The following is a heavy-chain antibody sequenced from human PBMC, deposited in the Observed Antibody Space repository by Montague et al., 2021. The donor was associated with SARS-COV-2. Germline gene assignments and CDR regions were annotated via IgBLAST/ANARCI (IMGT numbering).Heavy chain of an antibody. CDR3: ARDSPDYVWGSYGMDV. J-gene: IGHJ6*02. CDR1: GFTFSSYS. V-gene: IGHV3-21*01. CDR2: ISSSSSYI. D-gene: IGHD3-16*01. Sequence: SLRLSCAASGFTFSSYSMNWVRQAPGKGLEWVSSISSSSSYIYYADSVKGRFTISRDNAKNSLYLQMNSLRAEDTAVCYCARDSPDYVWGSYGMDVWGQGTTVTVSS.